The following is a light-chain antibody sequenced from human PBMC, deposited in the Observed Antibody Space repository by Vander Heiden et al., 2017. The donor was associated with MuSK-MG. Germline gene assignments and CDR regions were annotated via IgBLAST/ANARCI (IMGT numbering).Light chain of an antibody. Sequence: EIVMTQSPATLAVSPGERATLSFRASHSASSNTAWYKNQPAHVPRLLIYGASTRATVFPGSFSGSGYWTESTLTLSSLQSKAFELYYCQQYKYGRAVRWTFGQRTKVEIK. CDR2: GAS. J-gene: IGKJ1*01. CDR1: HSASSN. V-gene: IGKV3-15*01. CDR3: QQYKYGRAVRWT.